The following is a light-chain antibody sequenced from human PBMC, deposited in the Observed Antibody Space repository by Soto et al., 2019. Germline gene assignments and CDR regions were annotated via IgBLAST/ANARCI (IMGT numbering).Light chain of an antibody. CDR3: QQLNNYPSP. CDR2: AAS. V-gene: IGKV1-9*01. J-gene: IGKJ4*01. Sequence: IQLTQAPSSLSASVGDSVTITCRASQDISSYLGWYQQKPGKAPKLLIYAASTLQSGVPSRFSGSGSGTDFTLTINSLQPEDFATYFWQQLNNYPSPFGIGTKLEIK. CDR1: QDISSY.